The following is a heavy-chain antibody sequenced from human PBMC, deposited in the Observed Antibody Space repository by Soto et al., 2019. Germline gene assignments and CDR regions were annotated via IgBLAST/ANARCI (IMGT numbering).Heavy chain of an antibody. CDR3: AGDPYYYGSAF. V-gene: IGHV3-11*01. Sequence: QVQLVESGGGLVEPGGSLRLSCAASGFRFSDHYMTWVRQAPGKGLEWVSKISSGGTTMYYADSVKGRFTVSRDNAQNSLYLQMNGLRAEDPAVYYCAGDPYYYGSAFWGQGTLVTVSS. CDR1: GFRFSDHY. J-gene: IGHJ4*02. CDR2: ISSGGTTM. D-gene: IGHD3-10*01.